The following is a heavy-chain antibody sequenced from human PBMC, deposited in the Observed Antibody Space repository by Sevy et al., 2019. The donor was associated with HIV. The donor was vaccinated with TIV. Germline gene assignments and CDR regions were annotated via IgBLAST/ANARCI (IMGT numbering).Heavy chain of an antibody. J-gene: IGHJ4*02. V-gene: IGHV1-69*04. Sequence: ASVKVSCKASGGTFSNYAISWVRQAPGQGLEWMGRNIPMLGTANFAQKFQGRVTITADKSTSTAYMELSSLRSEDTAVYYCVLSSSIDYWGQGTLVTVSS. CDR2: NIPMLGTA. CDR1: GGTFSNYA. D-gene: IGHD6-6*01. CDR3: VLSSSIDY.